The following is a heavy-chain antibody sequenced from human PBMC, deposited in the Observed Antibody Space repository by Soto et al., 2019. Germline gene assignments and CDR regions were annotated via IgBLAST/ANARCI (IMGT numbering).Heavy chain of an antibody. D-gene: IGHD2-15*01. Sequence: GESLKISCKGSGYSFTSYWISWVRQMPGKGLEWMGRIDPSDSYTNYSPSFQGHVTISADKSISTAYLQWSSLKASDTAMYYCARHPPSQRRSPFDYWGQGTLVTSPQ. CDR1: GYSFTSYW. CDR2: IDPSDSYT. V-gene: IGHV5-10-1*01. J-gene: IGHJ4*02. CDR3: ARHPPSQRRSPFDY.